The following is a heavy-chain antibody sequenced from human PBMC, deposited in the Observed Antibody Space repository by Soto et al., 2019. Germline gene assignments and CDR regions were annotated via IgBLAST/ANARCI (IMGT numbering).Heavy chain of an antibody. CDR2: ISGDSIYA. J-gene: IGHJ3*01. V-gene: IGHV3-11*03. CDR1: GFTVSAYY. D-gene: IGHD6-13*01. Sequence: QLLESGGGLVQPGGSLRLSCAASGFTVSAYYMAWIRQAPGKGLEWISYISGDSIYANHADSVKGRFTISRDNAKNSLFLQRTSLRPEDTAVYFCATGQQVRMADVWGQGTMVTVSS. CDR3: ATGQQVRMADV.